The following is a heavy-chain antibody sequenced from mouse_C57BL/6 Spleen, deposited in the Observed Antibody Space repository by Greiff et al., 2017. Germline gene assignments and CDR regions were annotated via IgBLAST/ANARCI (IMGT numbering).Heavy chain of an antibody. CDR3: ARFRRGYYAMDY. CDR1: GYTFTSYW. V-gene: IGHV1-50*01. CDR2: IDPSDSYT. Sequence: VQLQQSGAELVKPAASVKLSCKASGYTFTSYWMQWVKQRPGQGLEWIGEIDPSDSYTNYNQKFKGKATLTVDTSSSTAYMQLSSLTSEDSAVYYCARFRRGYYAMDYWGQGTSVTVSS. J-gene: IGHJ4*01.